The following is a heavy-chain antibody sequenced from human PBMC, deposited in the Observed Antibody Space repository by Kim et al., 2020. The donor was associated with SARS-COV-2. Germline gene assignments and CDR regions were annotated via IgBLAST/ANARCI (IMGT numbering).Heavy chain of an antibody. J-gene: IGHJ4*02. CDR1: GGSISSYY. V-gene: IGHV4-59*01. CDR3: ARVGDGFQGYYYFDY. Sequence: SETLSPTCTVSGGSISSYYWSWIRQPPGKGLEWIGYIYYSGSTNYNPSLKSRVTISVDTSKNQFSLKLSSVTAADTAVYYCARVGDGFQGYYYFDYWGQGTLVTVSS. D-gene: IGHD3-16*01. CDR2: IYYSGST.